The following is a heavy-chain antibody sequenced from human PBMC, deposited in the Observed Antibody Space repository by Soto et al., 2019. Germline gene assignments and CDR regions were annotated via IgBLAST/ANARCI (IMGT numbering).Heavy chain of an antibody. Sequence: GESLKISCSGSGYTFSNYWIAWVRQMPGKGLEWMGIIYPGDSDTKYSPSFQGQVTISVDKSISTAYLHWSSLKASDTATYYCARLVNYYFGMDVWGLGTTVTVSS. CDR1: GYTFSNYW. CDR3: ARLVNYYFGMDV. V-gene: IGHV5-51*01. J-gene: IGHJ6*02. CDR2: IYPGDSDT.